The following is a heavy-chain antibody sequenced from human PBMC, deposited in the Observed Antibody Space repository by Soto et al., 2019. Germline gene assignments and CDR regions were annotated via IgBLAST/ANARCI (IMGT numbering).Heavy chain of an antibody. V-gene: IGHV4-59*08. J-gene: IGHJ4*02. CDR2: IYYSGST. CDR3: ARHENYYDSSGYPLS. D-gene: IGHD3-22*01. Sequence: ASETLSLTCTVSGGSISSYYWSWIRQPPGKGLEWIGYIYYSGSTNYNPSLKSRVTISVDTSKNQFSLKLSSVTAADTAVYYCARHENYYDSSGYPLSWGQGTLVTVSS. CDR1: GGSISSYY.